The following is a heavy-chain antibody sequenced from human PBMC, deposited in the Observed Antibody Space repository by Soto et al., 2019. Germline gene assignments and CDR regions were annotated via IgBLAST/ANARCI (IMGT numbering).Heavy chain of an antibody. CDR1: GGSITSGDYY. V-gene: IGHV4-30-4*01. J-gene: IGHJ4*02. CDR3: ARIVGPTTLGDFDY. Sequence: QVQLQESDPGLVEPSQTLSLTCTVSGGSITSGDYYWRWIRQPPGMGLEWIGYIYYSGSTYYNPSLQSRVFISVDTSKNHFSLKLSSVTAADTAVYYCARIVGPTTLGDFDYWGQGTLVIVSS. D-gene: IGHD1-26*01. CDR2: IYYSGST.